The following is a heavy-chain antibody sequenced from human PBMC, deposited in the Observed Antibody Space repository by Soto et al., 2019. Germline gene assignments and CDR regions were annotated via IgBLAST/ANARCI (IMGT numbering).Heavy chain of an antibody. D-gene: IGHD6-19*01. CDR3: ARVGSSGWYDAFDI. V-gene: IGHV1-46*03. CDR1: GYTFTNYY. CDR2: MHPSGDST. Sequence: VASVKVSCKASGYTFTNYYLHWVRQAPGQGLEWMGVMHPSGDSTTFALKFQGRVTMTSDTSTSTVSMELSSLRSEDTGVYYCARVGSSGWYDAFDIWGQGTVVTVSS. J-gene: IGHJ3*02.